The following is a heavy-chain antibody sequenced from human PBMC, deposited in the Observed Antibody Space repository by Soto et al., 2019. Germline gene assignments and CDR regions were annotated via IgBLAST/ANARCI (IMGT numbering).Heavy chain of an antibody. J-gene: IGHJ6*02. CDR2: INPSGGST. D-gene: IGHD3-3*01. CDR1: GYTFTSYY. CDR3: ARDRIRFLEWSSENYYYYGMDV. V-gene: IGHV1-46*01. Sequence: ASVKVSCKASGYTFTSYYMHWVRQAPGQGLEWMGIINPSGGSTSYAQKFQGRVTMTRDTSTSTVYMELGSLRSEDTAVYYCARDRIRFLEWSSENYYYYGMDVWGQGTTVTVSS.